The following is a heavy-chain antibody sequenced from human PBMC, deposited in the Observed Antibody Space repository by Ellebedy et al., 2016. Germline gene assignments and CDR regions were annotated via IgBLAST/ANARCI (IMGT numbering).Heavy chain of an antibody. CDR1: GFTFSSHA. CDR3: ANVGGSGTYYNGY. Sequence: GESLKISCEASGFTFSSHAMSWVRQAPGKGPEWASAVVGSGERTYYADSVKGRFTISRDNSKNRLYLQMSGLEVEDTATYYCANVGGSGTYYNGYWGQGTLVTVSS. CDR2: VVGSGERT. V-gene: IGHV3-23*01. J-gene: IGHJ4*02. D-gene: IGHD3-10*01.